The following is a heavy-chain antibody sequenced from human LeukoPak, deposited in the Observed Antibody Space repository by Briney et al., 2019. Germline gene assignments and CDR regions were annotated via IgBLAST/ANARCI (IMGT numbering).Heavy chain of an antibody. CDR2: ISGSGGST. CDR3: AKVPWYYYDSSGYYGVDY. D-gene: IGHD3-22*01. V-gene: IGHV3-23*01. J-gene: IGHJ4*02. Sequence: GGSLRLSCAASGFTFSSYSMNWVRQAPGKGLEWVSAISGSGGSTYYADSVKGRFTISRDNSKNTLYLQMNSLRAEDTAVYYCAKVPWYYYDSSGYYGVDYWGQGTLVTVSS. CDR1: GFTFSSYS.